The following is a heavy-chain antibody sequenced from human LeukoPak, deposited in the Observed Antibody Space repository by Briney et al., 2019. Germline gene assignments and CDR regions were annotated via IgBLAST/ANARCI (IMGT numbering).Heavy chain of an antibody. D-gene: IGHD6-13*01. CDR2: ISCSGGST. J-gene: IGHJ4*02. CDR1: GFTFSSYA. Sequence: QPGGSLRLSCAASGFTFSSYAMSWVRQAPGKGLEWVSAISCSGGSTYYADSVKGRFTISRDNSKNTLYLQMNSLRAEDTAVYYCAKGVHSSSWYLVRGFDYWGQGTLVTVSS. CDR3: AKGVHSSSWYLVRGFDY. V-gene: IGHV3-23*01.